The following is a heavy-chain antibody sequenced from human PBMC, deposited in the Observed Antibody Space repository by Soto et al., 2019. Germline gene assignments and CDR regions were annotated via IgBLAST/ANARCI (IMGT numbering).Heavy chain of an antibody. J-gene: IGHJ4*02. CDR2: LKQDGSEK. CDR3: ARDFGILYFGWFASFFVF. V-gene: IGHV3-7*01. Sequence: PGGSLRLSCAASGFTFSSYWMSWVRQAPGKGLEWVANLKQDGSEKYYVDSVKGRFTISRDNAKNSLYLQMNSLRAEDTAVYYCARDFGILYFGWFASFFVFWGQRTLVTVSS. D-gene: IGHD3-9*01. CDR1: GFTFSSYW.